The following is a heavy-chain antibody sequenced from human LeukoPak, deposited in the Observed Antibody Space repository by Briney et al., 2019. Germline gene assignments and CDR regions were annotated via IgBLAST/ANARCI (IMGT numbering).Heavy chain of an antibody. CDR2: ISGSGGST. Sequence: PGGSLRLSCAASGFTSSSYAMSWVRQAPGKGLEWVSAISGSGGSTYYADSVKGRFTISRDNSKNTLYLQMNSLRVEDTAVYFCAKRGVVIRGILVIGYHQEAYHYDFWGQGVLVTVSS. D-gene: IGHD3-10*01. J-gene: IGHJ4*02. CDR1: GFTSSSYA. V-gene: IGHV3-23*01. CDR3: AKRGVVIRGILVIGYHQEAYHYDF.